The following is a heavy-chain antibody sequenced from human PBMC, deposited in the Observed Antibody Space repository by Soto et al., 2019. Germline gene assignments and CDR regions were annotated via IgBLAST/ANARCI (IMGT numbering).Heavy chain of an antibody. D-gene: IGHD3-3*01. J-gene: IGHJ6*02. CDR2: IKQDGSEK. Sequence: GGSLRLSCAASGFTFSTYWMSWVRQAPGKGLEWVVNIKQDGSEKYYVDSVKGRLTISRDNAKKSLYLQMNSLRADDTAVYYCARDTGETHYDFWSGYWNGMDVWGQGTTVTVSS. CDR1: GFTFSTYW. CDR3: ARDTGETHYDFWSGYWNGMDV. V-gene: IGHV3-7*05.